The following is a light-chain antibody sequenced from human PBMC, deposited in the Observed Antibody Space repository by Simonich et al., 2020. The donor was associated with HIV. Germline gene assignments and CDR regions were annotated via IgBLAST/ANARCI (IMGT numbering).Light chain of an antibody. Sequence: EIVLTQSPGTLSLSPGERATLSCRASQSVSSSYLAWYQQTPGLAPRLLIYGASTRATGIPARFSGSGSGTEFTLTISSLQSEDFAVYYCQQYNNWSQDFGQGTRLEIK. CDR3: QQYNNWSQD. J-gene: IGKJ5*01. CDR2: GAS. V-gene: IGKV3-15*01. CDR1: QSVSSSY.